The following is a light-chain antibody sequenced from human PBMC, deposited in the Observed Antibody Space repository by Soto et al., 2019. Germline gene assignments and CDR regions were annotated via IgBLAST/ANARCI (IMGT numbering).Light chain of an antibody. Sequence: IVLTQSPATLSLSPGEKATLSCRASQSVSSYLAWYQHKPGQAPRLLIFDASHRASGIPPRFSASGSGTDFTLTISRLEPEDFAVYYCQQYGSSPRTFGQGTKVDIK. V-gene: IGKV3-20*01. CDR1: QSVSSY. J-gene: IGKJ1*01. CDR2: DAS. CDR3: QQYGSSPRT.